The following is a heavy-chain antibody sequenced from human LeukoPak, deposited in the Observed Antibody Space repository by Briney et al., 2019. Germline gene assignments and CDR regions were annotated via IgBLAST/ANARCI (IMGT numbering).Heavy chain of an antibody. Sequence: SETLSLTCTVSGGSITRGSFYCGWIRQPPGKGLEWIASVYYSGDTYYNPSLESQSTISVDTSRNQFSLKLNSVTAADTAVYYCARVSCSGGACPFGSWFDPWGQGTLVTVSS. CDR1: GGSITRGSFY. CDR3: ARVSCSGGACPFGSWFDP. CDR2: VYYSGDT. J-gene: IGHJ5*02. V-gene: IGHV4-39*01. D-gene: IGHD2-15*01.